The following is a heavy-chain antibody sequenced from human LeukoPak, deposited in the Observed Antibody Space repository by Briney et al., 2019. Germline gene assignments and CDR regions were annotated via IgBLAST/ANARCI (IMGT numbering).Heavy chain of an antibody. V-gene: IGHV1-2*02. D-gene: IGHD3-3*01. CDR3: AIVVEDYDFWSGYNY. Sequence: ASVKVSCKASGYTFTGYYMHWVRQAPGQGLEWMGWINPNSGGTNYAQKFQGRVTMTRDTSISTAYMELSRLRSDDTAVYYCAIVVEDYDFWSGYNYWGQGTLVTVSS. J-gene: IGHJ4*02. CDR2: INPNSGGT. CDR1: GYTFTGYY.